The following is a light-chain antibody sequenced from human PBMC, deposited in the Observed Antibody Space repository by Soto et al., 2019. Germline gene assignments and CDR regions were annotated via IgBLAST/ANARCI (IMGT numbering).Light chain of an antibody. CDR3: QQYHGYWT. Sequence: DIQMTQSPSTLSASVGDRVTITCRASQSISDSLAWYQQKPGKAPKLLIYEASNLKSGVPSRFSGSGSGTEYTVTISSLQADDFASYYCQQYHGYWTFGQGTKGEIK. CDR2: EAS. V-gene: IGKV1-5*03. J-gene: IGKJ1*01. CDR1: QSISDS.